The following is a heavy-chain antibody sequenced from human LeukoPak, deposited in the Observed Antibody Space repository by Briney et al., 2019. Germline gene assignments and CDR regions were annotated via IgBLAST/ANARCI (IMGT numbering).Heavy chain of an antibody. CDR1: GFTISRDS. CDR3: VKDNPRCCGVVPANIDDY. J-gene: IGHJ4*02. D-gene: IGHD2-15*01. CDR2: ISYDSAIK. Sequence: SGGSLRLPCAASGFTISRDSMNWVRQAPGKGLEWISYISYDSAIKYYADSVRGRFTISRDNAKNSLYLQMHSLSAEDTAVYYCVKDNPRCCGVVPANIDDYWGQGTLVTVSS. V-gene: IGHV3-48*01.